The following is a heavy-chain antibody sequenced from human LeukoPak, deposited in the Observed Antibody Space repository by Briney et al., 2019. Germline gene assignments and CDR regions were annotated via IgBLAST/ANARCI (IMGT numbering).Heavy chain of an antibody. J-gene: IGHJ6*04. CDR1: GFTFTSSA. CDR3: AAAVVPAAVYYYYGMDV. D-gene: IGHD2-2*01. V-gene: IGHV1-58*01. Sequence: GTSVKVSCKASGFTFTSSAVQWVRQARGQRLEWIGWIVVGSSNTNYAQKFQERVTITRDMSTSTAYMELSSLRSEDTAVYYCAAAVVPAAVYYYYGMDVWGKGTTVTVSS. CDR2: IVVGSSNT.